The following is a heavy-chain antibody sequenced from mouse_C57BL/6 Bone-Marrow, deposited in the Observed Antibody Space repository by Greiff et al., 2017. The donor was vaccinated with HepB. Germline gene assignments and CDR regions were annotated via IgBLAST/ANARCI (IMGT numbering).Heavy chain of an antibody. CDR3: ARHGFYYDYDDAMDY. CDR2: ISNGGGST. D-gene: IGHD2-4*01. Sequence: EVQLQESGGGLVQPGGSLKLSCAASGFTFSDYYMYWVRQTPEKRLEWVAYISNGGGSTYYPDTVKGRFTISRDNAKNTLYLQMSRLKSEDTAMYYCARHGFYYDYDDAMDYWGQGTSVTVSS. V-gene: IGHV5-12*01. J-gene: IGHJ4*01. CDR1: GFTFSDYY.